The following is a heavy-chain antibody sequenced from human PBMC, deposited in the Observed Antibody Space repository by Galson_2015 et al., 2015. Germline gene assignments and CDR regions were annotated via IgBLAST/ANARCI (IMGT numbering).Heavy chain of an antibody. CDR3: AREPYCSGGNCYGFDY. D-gene: IGHD2-15*01. V-gene: IGHV3-53*01. CDR1: GFTVSSNY. CDR2: IYSGGST. Sequence: SLRLSCAASGFTVSSNYMSWVRQAPGRGLEWVSVIYSGGSTYYADSVKGRFTISRDNSKNTLYLQMNSLRAEDTAVYYCAREPYCSGGNCYGFDYWGQGTLVTVSS. J-gene: IGHJ4*02.